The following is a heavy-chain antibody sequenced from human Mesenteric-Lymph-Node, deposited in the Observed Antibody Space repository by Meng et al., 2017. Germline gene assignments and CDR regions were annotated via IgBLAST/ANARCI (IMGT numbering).Heavy chain of an antibody. Sequence: SETLSLTCTVSGGSISSSSYYWGWIRQPPGKGLEWIGSIYYSGSTYYNPSLKSRVTISVDTSKNQFSLKLSSVTAADTAVYYCARDAPYYYDSSGYKNYNWFDPWGQGTLVTVSS. J-gene: IGHJ5*02. CDR3: ARDAPYYYDSSGYKNYNWFDP. CDR1: GGSISSSSYY. V-gene: IGHV4-39*07. CDR2: IYYSGST. D-gene: IGHD3-22*01.